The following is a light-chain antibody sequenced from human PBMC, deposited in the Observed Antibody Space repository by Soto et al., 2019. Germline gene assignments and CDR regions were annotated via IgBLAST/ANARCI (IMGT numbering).Light chain of an antibody. J-gene: IGKJ1*01. CDR1: QTINNY. CDR3: QQSYNSVWT. Sequence: DIQMTQSPSSLSASVGDRVTITCRTNQTINNYLNWYQLKPGKAPTLLIYASSNLQIVVPSGFSGSGSGTDFTLTISSLQSGDFATYYCQQSYNSVWTFGQGTKVEMK. CDR2: ASS. V-gene: IGKV1-39*01.